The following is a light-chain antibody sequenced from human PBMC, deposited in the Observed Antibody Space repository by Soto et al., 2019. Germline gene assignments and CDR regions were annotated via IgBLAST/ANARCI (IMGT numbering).Light chain of an antibody. Sequence: QSVLTQPPSVSGAPGQRVTSSCTGSNSNIGTGYDVHWYQQLPGTAPKLLIYGNTNRPSGVPDRFSGSKSATSASLAITGLQAADEADYYCQSYDTSLTGFYVFGTGTKVTVL. CDR3: QSYDTSLTGFYV. J-gene: IGLJ1*01. CDR1: NSNIGTGYD. CDR2: GNT. V-gene: IGLV1-40*01.